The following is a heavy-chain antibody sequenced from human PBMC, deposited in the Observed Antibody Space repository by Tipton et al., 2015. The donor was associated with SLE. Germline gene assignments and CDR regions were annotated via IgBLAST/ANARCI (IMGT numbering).Heavy chain of an antibody. CDR1: GGSFSSGGYF. CDR3: ARESI. J-gene: IGHJ3*02. Sequence: TLSLTCTVSGGSFSSGGYFYTWIRQPAGKGLEWIGRIYFTGSTEYNPSLKSRVTISIDTSKNQFSLRRISVTAADTAVYYCARESIWGQGTMVTVSS. V-gene: IGHV4-61*02. CDR2: IYFTGST.